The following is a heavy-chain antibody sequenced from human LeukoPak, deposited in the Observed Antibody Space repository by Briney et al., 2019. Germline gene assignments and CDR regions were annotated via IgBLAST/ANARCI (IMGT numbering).Heavy chain of an antibody. J-gene: IGHJ4*02. CDR1: GGSFSGYY. D-gene: IGHD3-9*01. V-gene: IGHV4-34*01. Sequence: SETLSLTCAVYGGSFSGYYWSWIRQPPGKGLDWIGEINHSGSTNYNPSLKSRVTISVDTSKNQFSLKLSSVTAADTAVYYCARGGGDLLRYFDWLLYRYFDYWGQGTLVTVSS. CDR3: ARGGGDLLRYFDWLLYRYFDY. CDR2: INHSGST.